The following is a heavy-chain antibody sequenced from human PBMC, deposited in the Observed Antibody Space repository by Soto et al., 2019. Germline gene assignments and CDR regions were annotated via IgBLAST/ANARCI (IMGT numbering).Heavy chain of an antibody. D-gene: IGHD3-3*01. CDR2: ISAYNGNT. CDR1: GYTFTSYG. J-gene: IGHJ6*02. V-gene: IGHV1-18*04. CDR3: ARDINVRDYDLSSGPIYSCYGMDV. Sequence: QVQLVQSGAEVKKPGASVKVSCKASGYTFTSYGISWVRQAPGQGLEWMGWISAYNGNTNYAQKLQGRVTMNTDTSTRTAYMELRSLRTDATAVHYCARDINVRDYDLSSGPIYSCYGMDVWGQGTTVTVSS.